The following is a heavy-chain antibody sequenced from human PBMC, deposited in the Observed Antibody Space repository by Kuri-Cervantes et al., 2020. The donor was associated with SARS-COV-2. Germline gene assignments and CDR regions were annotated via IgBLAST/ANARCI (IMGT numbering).Heavy chain of an antibody. D-gene: IGHD4/OR15-4a*01. J-gene: IGHJ5*02. CDR1: GGSISSSSYY. CDR3: ARDPNANHNNLFDP. V-gene: IGHV4-39*07. CDR2: IYYSGST. Sequence: SETLSLTCTVSGGSISSSSYYWGWIRQPPGKGLEWIGSIYYSGSTNYNPSLKSRVTISVDTSKNQFSLKLSSVTAADTAVYYCARDPNANHNNLFDPWGQGTLVTVSS.